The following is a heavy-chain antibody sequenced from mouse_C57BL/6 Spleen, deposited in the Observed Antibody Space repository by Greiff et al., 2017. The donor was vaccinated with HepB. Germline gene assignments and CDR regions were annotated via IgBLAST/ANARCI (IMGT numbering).Heavy chain of an antibody. Sequence: QVQLQQSGPELVKPGASVKISCKASGYSFTSYYIHWVKQRPGQGLEWIGWIYPGSGNTKYNEKFKGKATLTADTSSSTAYMQLSSLTSEDSAVYYCARNYYYGSSHYFDYWGQGTTLTVSS. D-gene: IGHD1-1*01. CDR3: ARNYYYGSSHYFDY. J-gene: IGHJ2*01. CDR1: GYSFTSYY. CDR2: IYPGSGNT. V-gene: IGHV1-66*01.